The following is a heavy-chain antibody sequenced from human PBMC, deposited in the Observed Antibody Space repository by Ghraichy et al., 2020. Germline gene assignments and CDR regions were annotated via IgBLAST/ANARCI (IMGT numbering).Heavy chain of an antibody. Sequence: SETLSLTCTVSGGSIDSRDDDGGGMSEPPGKGREWMGSIYYRGSTDYNPSLRSRVTISVDTSKNRFSLRLTSVTAADTAVYYCARHSPRYYDSTRPRSWFDPWGQGTLVTVSS. CDR1: GGSIDSRDDD. CDR2: IYYRGST. CDR3: ARHSPRYYDSTRPRSWFDP. D-gene: IGHD3-22*01. V-gene: IGHV4-39*01. J-gene: IGHJ5*02.